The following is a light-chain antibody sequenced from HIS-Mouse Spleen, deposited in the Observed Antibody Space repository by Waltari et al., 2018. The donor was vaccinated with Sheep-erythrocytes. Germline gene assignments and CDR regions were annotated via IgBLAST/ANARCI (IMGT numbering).Light chain of an antibody. CDR1: SSEVGVYNL. Sequence: SALTQPASVSWSPGHSLTIPCTGTSSEVGVYNLVSWYQQHPGKAPKLMIYEGSKRPSGVSNRFSGSKSGNTASLTISGLQAEDEADYYCCSYAGSSTPWVFGGGTKLTVL. V-gene: IGLV2-23*01. J-gene: IGLJ3*02. CDR2: EGS. CDR3: CSYAGSSTPWV.